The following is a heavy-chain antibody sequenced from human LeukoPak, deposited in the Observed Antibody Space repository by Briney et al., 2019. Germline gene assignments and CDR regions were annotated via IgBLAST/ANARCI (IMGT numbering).Heavy chain of an antibody. CDR1: GYTFTGYY. J-gene: IGHJ4*02. V-gene: IGHV1-2*02. Sequence: ASAKVSCKASGYTFTGYYMHWVRQAPGQGLEWMGWINPNSGGTNYAQKFQGRVTMTRDTSISTAYMELSRLRSDDTAVYYCARDSSGYYIPDYWGQGTLVTVSS. D-gene: IGHD3-22*01. CDR3: ARDSSGYYIPDY. CDR2: INPNSGGT.